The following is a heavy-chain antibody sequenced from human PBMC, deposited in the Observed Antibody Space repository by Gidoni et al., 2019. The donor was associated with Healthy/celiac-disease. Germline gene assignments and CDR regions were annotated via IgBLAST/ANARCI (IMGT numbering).Heavy chain of an antibody. V-gene: IGHV3-53*01. D-gene: IGHD4-17*01. J-gene: IGHJ4*02. CDR3: ASSAHYGDYGFDY. Sequence: EVQLVESGGGLIQPGGSLRLSCAASGFTVSSNYMSWVRQAPGKGLEWVSVIYSGGSTYYADSVKGRFTISRDNSKNTLYLQMNSLRAEDTAVYYCASSAHYGDYGFDYWGQGTLVTVSS. CDR1: GFTVSSNY. CDR2: IYSGGST.